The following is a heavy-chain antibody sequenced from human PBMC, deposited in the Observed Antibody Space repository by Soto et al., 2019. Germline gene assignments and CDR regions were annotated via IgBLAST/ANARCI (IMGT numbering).Heavy chain of an antibody. J-gene: IGHJ6*02. CDR1: GFTFRSYG. CDR3: TKDPHMDI. Sequence: QPGGSLRLSCAASGFTFRSYGMYWVRQAPGKGLEWLTAISYDGRNTYYGDSVKGRFTISRDNAKNTVYLQMNSLRLEDMGVYYCTKDPHMDIWGQGTPVTVSS. CDR2: ISYDGRNT. V-gene: IGHV3-30*18.